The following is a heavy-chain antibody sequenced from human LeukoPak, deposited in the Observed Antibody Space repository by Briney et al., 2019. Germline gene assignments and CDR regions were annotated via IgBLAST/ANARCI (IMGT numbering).Heavy chain of an antibody. J-gene: IGHJ5*01. CDR3: AKDSGGYGDYRGLFES. V-gene: IGHV3-23*01. D-gene: IGHD4-17*01. CDR2: ISGSGGST. CDR1: GFTFSSYA. Sequence: PGGSLRLSCAASGFTFSSYAMSWVRQPQGKGLEWVSAISGSGGSTYYADSVKGRFTISRDNSKNTLYLQMNSLRAEDTAVYYCAKDSGGYGDYRGLFESWGQGTLVTVSS.